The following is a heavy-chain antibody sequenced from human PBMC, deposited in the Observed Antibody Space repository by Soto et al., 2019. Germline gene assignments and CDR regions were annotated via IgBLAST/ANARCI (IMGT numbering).Heavy chain of an antibody. CDR2: ISSSGTTI. D-gene: IGHD2-2*01. CDR3: TRESSLPNFGY. Sequence: QVQLVESGGGLVKPGGSLRLSCAASGFTFNDYYMSWIRQAPGKGLEWLSYISSSGTTIYYADSVKGRFTISRDNARNSLYLQMNSLRAEDTAVYYCTRESSLPNFGYWGQGTLVTVSS. J-gene: IGHJ4*02. V-gene: IGHV3-11*01. CDR1: GFTFNDYY.